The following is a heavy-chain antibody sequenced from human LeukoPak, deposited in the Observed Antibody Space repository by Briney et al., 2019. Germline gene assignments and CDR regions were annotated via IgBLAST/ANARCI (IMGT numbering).Heavy chain of an antibody. Sequence: GGSLRLSCAASGFTFSSYAMHWVRQAPGKGLEWVSAISGSGGSTYYADSVKGRFTISRDNSKNTLYLQMNSLRAEGTAVYYCAKEGVGATTFDYWGQGTLVTVSS. V-gene: IGHV3-23*01. CDR2: ISGSGGST. CDR1: GFTFSSYA. D-gene: IGHD1-26*01. CDR3: AKEGVGATTFDY. J-gene: IGHJ4*02.